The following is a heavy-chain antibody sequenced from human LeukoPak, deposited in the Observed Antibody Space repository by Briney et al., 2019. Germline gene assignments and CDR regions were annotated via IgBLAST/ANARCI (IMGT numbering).Heavy chain of an antibody. D-gene: IGHD2-15*01. CDR2: ISGSGGST. J-gene: IGHJ4*02. CDR1: GFTFSSYA. Sequence: PGGSLGLSCAASGFTFSSYAMSWVRQAPGKGLEWVSAISGSGGSTYYADSVKGRFTISRDNSKNTLYLQMNSLRAEDTAVYYCAKSRAIVVVVAATPLDYWGQGTLVTVSS. CDR3: AKSRAIVVVVAATPLDY. V-gene: IGHV3-23*01.